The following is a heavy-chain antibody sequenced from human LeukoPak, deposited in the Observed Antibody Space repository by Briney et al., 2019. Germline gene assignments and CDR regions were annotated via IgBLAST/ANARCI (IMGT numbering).Heavy chain of an antibody. CDR3: ARGKLLWFGESNYYFDY. CDR1: GFTVSGNY. Sequence: PGGSLRLSCAVSGFTVSGNYMSWIRQAPGKGLEWVSLIYSDDTTLYADSVKGRFTISRDNAKNSLYLQMNSLRAEDTAVYYCARGKLLWFGESNYYFDYWGQGTLVTVSS. CDR2: IYSDDTT. V-gene: IGHV3-53*01. D-gene: IGHD3-10*01. J-gene: IGHJ4*02.